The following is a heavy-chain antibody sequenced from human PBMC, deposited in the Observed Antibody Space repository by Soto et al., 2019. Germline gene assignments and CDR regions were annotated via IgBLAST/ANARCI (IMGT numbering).Heavy chain of an antibody. D-gene: IGHD5-18*01. V-gene: IGHV4-31*03. CDR3: ARSGYSYGPNPLLY. CDR2: IYYSGST. J-gene: IGHJ4*02. CDR1: GCSISSGGYY. Sequence: SSETLSLTCSLSGCSISSGGYYWSWLRQHPGKGLEWIGYIYYSGSTYYNPSLKSRVTISVDTSKNQFSLKLSSVTAADTAVYYCARSGYSYGPNPLLYWGQGTLVTVSS.